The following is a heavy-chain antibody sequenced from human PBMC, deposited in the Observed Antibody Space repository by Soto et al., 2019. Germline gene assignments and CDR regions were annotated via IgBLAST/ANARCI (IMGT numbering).Heavy chain of an antibody. J-gene: IGHJ6*02. V-gene: IGHV1-69*08. CDR2: IIPIFGIA. CDR1: GGTFSRYS. CDR3: AREDRDRETGLVPAAIDGMDV. Sequence: QVQLVQSGAEVKKPGSSVKVSCKASGGTFSRYSITWVRQATGHGLEWIGRIIPIFGIASYAQKFQGRVTITADESTSTAYMELSSLRSDDTAVYYCAREDRDRETGLVPAAIDGMDVWGQGTTVTVSS. D-gene: IGHD2-2*01.